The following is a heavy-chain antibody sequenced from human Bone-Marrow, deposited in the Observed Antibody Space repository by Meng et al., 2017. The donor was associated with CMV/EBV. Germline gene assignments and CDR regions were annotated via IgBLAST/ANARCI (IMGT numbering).Heavy chain of an antibody. D-gene: IGHD3-10*01. Sequence: ASVKVSCKASGYTFTGYYMHWVRQAPGQGLEWMGWINPNSGGTNYAQKFQGRVTMTTDTSTSTAYMELRSLRSDDTAVYYCTRGAVTMVRGVIIHNYYYYGMDVWGQGTTVTVSS. CDR1: GYTFTGYY. V-gene: IGHV1-2*02. CDR2: INPNSGGT. J-gene: IGHJ6*02. CDR3: TRGAVTMVRGVIIHNYYYYGMDV.